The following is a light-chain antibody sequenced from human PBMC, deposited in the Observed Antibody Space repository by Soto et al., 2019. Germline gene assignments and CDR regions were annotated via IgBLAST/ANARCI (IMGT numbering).Light chain of an antibody. CDR3: QHSHNLPIP. Sequence: IQMNQSASALSAYLGDRVTITRQASQDISNYLNWYQQKPGKAPKLLIYDASNLETGVPSRFSGSGSGTDFTFTISSLQPEDIATYYCQHSHNLPIPFG. V-gene: IGKV1-33*01. CDR1: QDISNY. CDR2: DAS. J-gene: IGKJ5*01.